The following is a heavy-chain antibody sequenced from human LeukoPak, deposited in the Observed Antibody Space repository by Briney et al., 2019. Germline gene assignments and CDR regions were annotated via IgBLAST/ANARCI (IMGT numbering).Heavy chain of an antibody. V-gene: IGHV3-33*08. J-gene: IGHJ4*02. CDR2: IWYDGSNK. D-gene: IGHD3-10*01. CDR3: ARGFQLLWFGESSAFDY. CDR1: GFTFSSYA. Sequence: PGGSLRLSCVASGFTFSSYAMGWVRQAPGKGLEWVAVIWYDGSNKYYADSVKGRFTISRDNSKNTLYLQMNSLRAEDTAVYYCARGFQLLWFGESSAFDYWGQGTLVTVSS.